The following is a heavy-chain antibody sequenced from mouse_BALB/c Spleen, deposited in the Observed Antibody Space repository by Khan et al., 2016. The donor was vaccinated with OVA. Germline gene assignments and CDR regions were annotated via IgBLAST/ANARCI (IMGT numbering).Heavy chain of an antibody. D-gene: IGHD2-4*01. J-gene: IGHJ3*01. CDR3: ARLWDYDGGY. V-gene: IGHV9-2-1*01. CDR1: GYTFTDYS. Sequence: QIQLVQSGPELKKPGETVKISCKASGYTFTDYSMHWVKQAPGKGLKWMGWINNETGEPTYADDFKGRFAFSLETSASTAYLQINNLKNEDTATXFFARLWDYDGGYWGQGTLVTVSA. CDR2: INNETGEP.